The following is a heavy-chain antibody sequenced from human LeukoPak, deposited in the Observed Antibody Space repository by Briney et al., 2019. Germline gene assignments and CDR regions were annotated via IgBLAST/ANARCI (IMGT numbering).Heavy chain of an antibody. D-gene: IGHD3-10*01. V-gene: IGHV5-51*01. CDR3: ARAGTGYYVMDV. J-gene: IGHJ6*02. CDR2: IHPGDSDT. Sequence: GESLKISCKGSGYSFSSYWIGWVRQMPGKGVEWMGIIHPGDSDTRYSPAFQGQVSISVDKSISTAYLQWSSLKASDTAIFYCARAGTGYYVMDVWGQGTTVTVSS. CDR1: GYSFSSYW.